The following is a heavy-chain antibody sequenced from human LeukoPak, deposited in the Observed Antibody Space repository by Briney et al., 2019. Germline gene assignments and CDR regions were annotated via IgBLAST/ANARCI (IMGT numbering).Heavy chain of an antibody. J-gene: IGHJ4*02. CDR3: ARGPRDYGDAQKRKYYFDC. CDR1: GGSFSGYY. CDR2: INHSGST. Sequence: SETLSLTCAVYGGSFSGYYWSWIRQPPGKGLEWIGEINHSGSTNYNPSLKSRGTISVDTSKNQFSLKLSSVTAADTAVYYCARGPRDYGDAQKRKYYFDCWGQGTLVSVS. V-gene: IGHV4-34*01. D-gene: IGHD4-17*01.